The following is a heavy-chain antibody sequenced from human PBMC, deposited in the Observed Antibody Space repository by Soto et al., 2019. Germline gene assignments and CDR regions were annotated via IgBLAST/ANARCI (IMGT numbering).Heavy chain of an antibody. CDR3: PRDLGGWPDS. Sequence: QVQLVQSGAEVKKPGASVKVSCKASGYTFTSYAIHWVRQAPGQRLEWMGWINAGNGNTKYSQKFQDRVTITRDTSAITDYRGLRSLRSEDTAFYYCPRDLGGWPDSWRPGPLVTVPS. CDR1: GYTFTSYA. CDR2: INAGNGNT. D-gene: IGHD6-19*01. J-gene: IGHJ4*02. V-gene: IGHV1-3*01.